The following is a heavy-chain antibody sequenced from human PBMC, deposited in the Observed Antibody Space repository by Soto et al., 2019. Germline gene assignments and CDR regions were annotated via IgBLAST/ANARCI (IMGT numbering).Heavy chain of an antibody. D-gene: IGHD6-19*01. CDR2: VYHSGST. CDR3: ARHIAVAGTRGFDY. V-gene: IGHV4-4*02. CDR1: GASINTNW. J-gene: IGHJ4*02. Sequence: QVQLQESGPGLVKPSGTLSLTCAVSGASINTNWWSWVRQPPGKGLEWIGEVYHSGSTNYNPSLMGRVTILLDKSSKKLSLQLSSVTAADTAVYYCARHIAVAGTRGFDYWGQGTLVTVSS.